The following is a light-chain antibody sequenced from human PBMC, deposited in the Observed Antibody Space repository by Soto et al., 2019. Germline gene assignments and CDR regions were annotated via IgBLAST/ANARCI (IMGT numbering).Light chain of an antibody. CDR3: QQYSTYSWT. CDR1: QSISSW. V-gene: IGKV1-5*03. J-gene: IGKJ1*01. Sequence: DIQMTQSPSTLSGSVGDRVTITCRASQSISSWLAWYQQKPGKAPKLLIYKASSLESGVPSRFSGSGSGTEFTLTISSLQPDDVATYYCQQYSTYSWTFGQGTKVDIK. CDR2: KAS.